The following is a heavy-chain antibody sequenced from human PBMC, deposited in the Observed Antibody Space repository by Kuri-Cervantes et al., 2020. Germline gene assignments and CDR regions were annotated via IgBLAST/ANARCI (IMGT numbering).Heavy chain of an antibody. D-gene: IGHD6-13*01. CDR2: IIPIFGTA. Sequence: SVKVSCKASGGTFSSYAIRWVRQAPAQGLEWMGGIIPIFGTANYAQKFQGRVTITADESTSTAYMELSSLRSDDTAVYYCARAVSPAAPGDYWGQGTLVTVSS. J-gene: IGHJ4*02. CDR3: ARAVSPAAPGDY. V-gene: IGHV1-69*13. CDR1: GGTFSSYA.